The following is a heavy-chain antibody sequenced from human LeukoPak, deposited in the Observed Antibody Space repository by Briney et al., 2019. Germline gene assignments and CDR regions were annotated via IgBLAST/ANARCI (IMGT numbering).Heavy chain of an antibody. Sequence: ASVKVSCKASGYTFSSYAISWVRQAPGQGLEWMGRIIPILGIANYAQKFQGRVTITADKSTSTAYMELSSLRSEDTAVYYCARDLDSGSYNWFDPWGQGTLVTVSS. CDR1: GYTFSSYA. CDR3: ARDLDSGSYNWFDP. J-gene: IGHJ5*02. V-gene: IGHV1-69*04. D-gene: IGHD1-26*01. CDR2: IIPILGIA.